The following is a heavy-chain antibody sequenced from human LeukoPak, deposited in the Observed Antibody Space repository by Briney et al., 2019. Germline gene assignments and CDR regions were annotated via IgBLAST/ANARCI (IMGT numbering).Heavy chain of an antibody. D-gene: IGHD2-8*01. V-gene: IGHV4-61*08. CDR3: ARGWSYCTNGVCYRGAPFDY. J-gene: IGHJ4*02. Sequence: SETLSLTCTVSGGSISSGGYYWSWIRQHPGKGLEWIGYIYYSGSTNYNPSLKSRVTISVDTSKNQFSLKLSSVTAADTAVYYCARGWSYCTNGVCYRGAPFDYWGQGTLVTVSS. CDR2: IYYSGST. CDR1: GGSISSGGYY.